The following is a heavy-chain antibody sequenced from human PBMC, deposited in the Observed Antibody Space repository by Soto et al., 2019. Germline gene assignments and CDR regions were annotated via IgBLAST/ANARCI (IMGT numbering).Heavy chain of an antibody. CDR2: ISGSGGST. D-gene: IGHD2-2*01. Sequence: GSLRLSCAASGFTFSSYAMSWVRQAPGKGLEWVSAISGSGGSTYYADSVKGRFTISRDNSKNTLYLQMNSLRAEDTAVYYCAKGPDIVVVPATNWFDPWGQGTLVTVSS. CDR1: GFTFSSYA. V-gene: IGHV3-23*01. CDR3: AKGPDIVVVPATNWFDP. J-gene: IGHJ5*02.